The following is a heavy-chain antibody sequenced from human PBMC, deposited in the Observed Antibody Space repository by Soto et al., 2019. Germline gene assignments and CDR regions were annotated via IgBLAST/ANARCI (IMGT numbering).Heavy chain of an antibody. J-gene: IGHJ4*02. CDR1: GGSISSGGYY. D-gene: IGHD1-26*01. CDR3: ARDQAVGAMGDY. Sequence: SETLSLTCTVSGGSISSGGYYWSWIRQHPGKGLEWIGYIYYSGSTYYNPSLKSRVTISVDTSKNQFSLKLSSVTAADTAVYYCARDQAVGAMGDYWGQGTLVTVSS. CDR2: IYYSGST. V-gene: IGHV4-31*03.